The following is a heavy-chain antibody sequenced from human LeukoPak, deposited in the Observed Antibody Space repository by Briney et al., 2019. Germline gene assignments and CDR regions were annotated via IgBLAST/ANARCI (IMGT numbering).Heavy chain of an antibody. V-gene: IGHV4-59*08. J-gene: IGHJ4*02. CDR3: ARHGSSASSGWYRLDY. CDR1: GGSISTYY. CDR2: FDHSGNT. D-gene: IGHD6-19*01. Sequence: SETLSLTCTVSGGSISTYYWSWIRQPPGKRLEWIGYFDHSGNTNYNPSLKSRVTISGDTSKNEFSLNLSSVTASDTAVYYCARHGSSASSGWYRLDYWGQGTLVTVSS.